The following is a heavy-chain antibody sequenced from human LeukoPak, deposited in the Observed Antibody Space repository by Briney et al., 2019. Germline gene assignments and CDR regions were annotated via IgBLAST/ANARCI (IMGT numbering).Heavy chain of an antibody. Sequence: SETLSLTCTVPGGSISSYYWSWIRQPPGKGLEWIGYIYYSGSTNYNPSLKSRVTISVDTSKNQFSLKLSSVTAADTAVYYCARPPVPAAKFWFDPWGQGTLVTVSS. CDR1: GGSISSYY. CDR2: IYYSGST. J-gene: IGHJ5*02. D-gene: IGHD2-2*01. CDR3: ARPPVPAAKFWFDP. V-gene: IGHV4-59*08.